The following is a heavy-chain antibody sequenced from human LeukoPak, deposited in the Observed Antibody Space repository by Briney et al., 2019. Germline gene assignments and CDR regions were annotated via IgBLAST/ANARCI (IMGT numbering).Heavy chain of an antibody. CDR1: GFTFSSSW. CDR3: ARVMDYEGYFDY. CDR2: INSDGSST. Sequence: GGSLRLSCAASGFTFSSSWMRWVRQAPGKGLVWVSRINSDGSSTSYADSVKGRFTISRDNAKNTLYLQMNSLRAEDTAVYYCARVMDYEGYFDYWGQGTLVTVSS. D-gene: IGHD3-22*01. V-gene: IGHV3-74*01. J-gene: IGHJ4*02.